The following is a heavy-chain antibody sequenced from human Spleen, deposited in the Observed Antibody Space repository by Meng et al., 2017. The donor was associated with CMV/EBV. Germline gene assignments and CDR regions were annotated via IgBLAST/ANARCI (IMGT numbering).Heavy chain of an antibody. D-gene: IGHD6-19*01. CDR3: ARDRLDDYYYYDMDV. Sequence: GGSLRLSCAASGFTFSSYSMNWVRQAPGKGLEWVSSISSSSSYIYYADSVKGRFTISRDNAKNSLYLQMNSLRAEDTAVYYCARDRLDDYYYYDMDVWGQGTTVTVSS. J-gene: IGHJ6*02. CDR1: GFTFSSYS. V-gene: IGHV3-21*04. CDR2: ISSSSSYI.